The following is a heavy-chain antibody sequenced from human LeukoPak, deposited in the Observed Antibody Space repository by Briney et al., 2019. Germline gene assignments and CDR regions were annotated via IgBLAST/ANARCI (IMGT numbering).Heavy chain of an antibody. CDR3: ACSYYYDSSGPDY. D-gene: IGHD3-22*01. V-gene: IGHV4-59*01. J-gene: IGHJ4*02. CDR2: IYYSGST. CDR1: GGSFSGYY. Sequence: SETLSLTCAVYGGSFSGYYWSWIRQPPGKGLEWIGYIYYSGSTNYNPSLKSRVTISVDTSKNQFSLKLSSVTAADTAVYYCACSYYYDSSGPDYWGQGTLVTVSS.